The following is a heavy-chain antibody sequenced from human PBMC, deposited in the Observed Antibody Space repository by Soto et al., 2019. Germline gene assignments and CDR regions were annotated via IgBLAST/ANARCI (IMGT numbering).Heavy chain of an antibody. V-gene: IGHV3-21*06. CDR1: GFTLTNEN. J-gene: IGHJ4*02. CDR3: ARDPPLSMIVVVGVDDF. CDR2: ISSRSTFI. D-gene: IGHD3-22*01. Sequence: GGSLRLSCTVLGFTLTNENMNWVRQAPGKGLEWVSSISSRSTFINYADSVKGRFTISRDNDKGLVYLQMNSLRAEDTVVYYCARDPPLSMIVVVGVDDFWGQGTLVTVSS.